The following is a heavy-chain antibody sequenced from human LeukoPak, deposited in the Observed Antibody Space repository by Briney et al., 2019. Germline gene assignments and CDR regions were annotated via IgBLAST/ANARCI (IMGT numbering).Heavy chain of an antibody. V-gene: IGHV3-21*01. J-gene: IGHJ6*02. CDR3: AGRGGYYYGMDV. Sequence: GGSLRLSCAASGFTFSSYSMNWVRQAPGKGLEWVSSISSSSSYIYYADSVKGRFTISRDNAKNSLYLQMNSLRAEDPAVYYCAGRGGYYYGMDVWGQGTTVTVSS. D-gene: IGHD2-15*01. CDR2: ISSSSSYI. CDR1: GFTFSSYS.